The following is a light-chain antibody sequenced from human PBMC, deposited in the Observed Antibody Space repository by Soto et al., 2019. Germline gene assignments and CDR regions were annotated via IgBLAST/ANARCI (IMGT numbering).Light chain of an antibody. CDR2: DAS. J-gene: IGKJ2*01. CDR3: QQRSNCPNT. CDR1: QSVSSY. V-gene: IGKV3-11*01. Sequence: EIVLTQSPATLSLSPEERATLSCRASQSVSSYLAWYQQKPGQAPRLLIYDASNRATGIPARFSGSVSGTDFTLTISSLEPEDFAVYYCQQRSNCPNTFGQGTKLEIK.